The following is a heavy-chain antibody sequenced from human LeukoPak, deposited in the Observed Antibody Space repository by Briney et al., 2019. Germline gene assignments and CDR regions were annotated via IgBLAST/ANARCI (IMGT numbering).Heavy chain of an antibody. J-gene: IGHJ4*02. CDR2: ISSSSTYI. CDR1: GFTFDDYA. Sequence: GGSVRLSCAASGFTFDDYAMHWVRQAPGKGLGWVSSISSSSTYIYYADSVKGRFTISRDNSKNTLYLQMNSLRAEDTAVYYCARFQVVTSLDYWGQGTLVTVSS. D-gene: IGHD2-21*02. CDR3: ARFQVVTSLDY. V-gene: IGHV3-21*01.